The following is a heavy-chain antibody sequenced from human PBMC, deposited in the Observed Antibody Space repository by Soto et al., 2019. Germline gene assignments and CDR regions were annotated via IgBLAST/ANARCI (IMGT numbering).Heavy chain of an antibody. CDR2: ITSSSGSTM. D-gene: IGHD3-3*01. V-gene: IGHV3-48*02. CDR1: GFTFSSNG. Sequence: PGGSLTLSFAASGFTFSSNGMNWVRQAPGKGLEWISYITSSSGSTMYYADSVKGRFTISRDNAKNSVYLQMNSLRDADTAVYYCARDVFAGPGHWGQRPLVTVSS. J-gene: IGHJ1*01. CDR3: ARDVFAGPGH.